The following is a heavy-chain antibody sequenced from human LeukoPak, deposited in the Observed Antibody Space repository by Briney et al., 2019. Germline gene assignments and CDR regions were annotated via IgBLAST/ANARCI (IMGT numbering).Heavy chain of an antibody. J-gene: IGHJ5*02. V-gene: IGHV3-21*01. CDR3: AHSLYGSGSPIFDP. CDR1: GFTFSSYS. D-gene: IGHD3-10*01. CDR2: ISSSSSYI. Sequence: GGSLRLSCAASGFTFSSYSMNWVRQAPGKGLEWVSSISSSSSYIYYADSVKGRFTISRDNAKNSLYLQMNSLRAEDTAVYYCAHSLYGSGSPIFDPWGQGTLVTVSS.